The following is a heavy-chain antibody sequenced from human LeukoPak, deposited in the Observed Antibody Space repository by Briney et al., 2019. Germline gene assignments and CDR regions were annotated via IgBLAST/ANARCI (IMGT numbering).Heavy chain of an antibody. CDR2: IYYSGST. V-gene: IGHV4-59*01. CDR1: GGSISSYY. D-gene: IGHD7-27*01. Sequence: SETLSLTCTVSGGSISSYYWSWIRRPPGKGLEWIGYIYYSGSTNYNPSLKSRVTISVDTSKNQFSLKLYSVTAADTAVYYCATRKLGNDYWGQGTLVTVSS. J-gene: IGHJ4*02. CDR3: ATRKLGNDY.